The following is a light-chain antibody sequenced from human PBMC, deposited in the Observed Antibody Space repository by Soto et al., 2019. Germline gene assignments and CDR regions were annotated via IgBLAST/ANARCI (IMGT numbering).Light chain of an antibody. J-gene: IGLJ2*01. CDR3: SSYTSSSTQMV. CDR1: SSDIGGYNY. CDR2: DVS. V-gene: IGLV2-14*01. Sequence: QSALTQPASVSGSPGQSITISCTGTSSDIGGYNYVSWYQQHPGNAPKLMIYDVSHRPSGVSDRFSGSKSGNTASLTIFGLQAEDESDYYCSSYTSSSTQMVFGGGTKLTVL.